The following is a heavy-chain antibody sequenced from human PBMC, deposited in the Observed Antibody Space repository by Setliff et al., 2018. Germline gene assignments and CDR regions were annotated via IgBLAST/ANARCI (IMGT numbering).Heavy chain of an antibody. J-gene: IGHJ4*02. D-gene: IGHD6-6*01. CDR2: INHRGST. V-gene: IGHV4-34*01. CDR3: ARGRNIAARLLDS. Sequence: PSETLSLTCAAYGGTFSDYYWTWIRQPPGKGLEWVGEINHRGSTTYNPFLKSRVTISVDTSKDQFSLKVISMTAADTAVYYCARGRNIAARLLDSWGQGTLVTVSS. CDR1: GGTFSDYY.